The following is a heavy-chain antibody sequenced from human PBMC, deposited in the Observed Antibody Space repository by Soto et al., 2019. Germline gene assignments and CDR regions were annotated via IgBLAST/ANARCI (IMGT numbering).Heavy chain of an antibody. CDR1: GYTFTSYY. CDR3: ARDRNIVATIGRNAFDI. D-gene: IGHD5-12*01. J-gene: IGHJ3*02. Sequence: ASVKVSCKASGYTFTSYYMHWVRQAPGQGLEWMGIINPSGGSTSYAQKFQGRVTITRDTSTSTVYMELSSLRSEDTAVYYCARDRNIVATIGRNAFDIWGQGTMVTVSS. V-gene: IGHV1-46*03. CDR2: INPSGGST.